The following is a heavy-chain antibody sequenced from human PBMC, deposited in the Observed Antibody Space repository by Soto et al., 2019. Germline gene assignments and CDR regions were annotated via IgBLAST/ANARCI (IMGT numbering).Heavy chain of an antibody. CDR2: IYYSGST. J-gene: IGHJ6*02. CDR1: GGSISSYY. Sequence: PSETLSLTCTVSGGSISSYYWSWIRQPPGKGLEWIGYIYYSGSTNYNPSLKSRVTISVDTSKNQFSLKLSSVTAADTAVYYCARCIQGDYYYGMDVWAKGPRSPSP. CDR3: ARCIQGDYYYGMDV. D-gene: IGHD5-18*01. V-gene: IGHV4-59*08.